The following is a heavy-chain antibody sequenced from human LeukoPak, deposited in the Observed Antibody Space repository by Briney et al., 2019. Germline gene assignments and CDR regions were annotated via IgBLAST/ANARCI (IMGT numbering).Heavy chain of an antibody. V-gene: IGHV4-39*07. CDR2: IYYSGST. Sequence: SETLSLTCTVSGGPISSSSYYWGWIRQPPGKGLEWIGSIYYSGSTYYNPSLKSRVTISVDTSKNQFSLKLSSVTAADTAVYYCARVPSPHSLGAFGFDYWGQGTLVTVSS. D-gene: IGHD1-26*01. CDR1: GGPISSSSYY. J-gene: IGHJ4*02. CDR3: ARVPSPHSLGAFGFDY.